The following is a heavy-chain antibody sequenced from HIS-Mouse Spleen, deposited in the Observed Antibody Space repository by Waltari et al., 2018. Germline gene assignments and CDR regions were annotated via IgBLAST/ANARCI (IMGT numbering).Heavy chain of an antibody. J-gene: IGHJ4*02. CDR1: GSPFTGYY. CDR3: ARSPSGSSWYDY. V-gene: IGHV1-2*02. Sequence: QVQLVQSGAEVKKPGASVKVSCTASGSPFTGYYMHWGLQAPGQGLEWMGWINPNSGGTNYAQKFQGRVTMTRDTSISTAYMELSRLRSDDTAVYYCARSPSGSSWYDYWGQGTLVTVSS. D-gene: IGHD6-13*01. CDR2: INPNSGGT.